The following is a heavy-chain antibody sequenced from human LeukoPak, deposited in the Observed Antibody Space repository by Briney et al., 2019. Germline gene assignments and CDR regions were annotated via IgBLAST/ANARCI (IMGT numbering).Heavy chain of an antibody. V-gene: IGHV4-39*01. D-gene: IGHD6-13*01. CDR2: IYYSGST. CDR1: GGSISSSSYY. CDR3: ARRVGQQLVRSWFDP. Sequence: RPSETLSLTCTVSGGSISSSSYYWGWIRQPPGKGLEWIGSIYYSGSTYYNPFLKSRVTISVDTSKNQFPLKLSSVTAADTAVYYCARRVGQQLVRSWFDPWGQGTLVTVSS. J-gene: IGHJ5*02.